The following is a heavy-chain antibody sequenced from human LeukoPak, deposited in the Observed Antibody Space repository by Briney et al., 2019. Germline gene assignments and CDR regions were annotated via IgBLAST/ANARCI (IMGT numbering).Heavy chain of an antibody. Sequence: GGSLRLSCAASGFTFSSYSMNWVRQAPGKGLEWVSAISGSGGSTYYADSVKGRFTISRDNSKNTLYLQMNSLRAEDTAVYYCARVVNYFDYWGQGTLVTVSS. V-gene: IGHV3-23*01. CDR3: ARVVNYFDY. J-gene: IGHJ4*02. D-gene: IGHD2-21*01. CDR2: ISGSGGST. CDR1: GFTFSSYS.